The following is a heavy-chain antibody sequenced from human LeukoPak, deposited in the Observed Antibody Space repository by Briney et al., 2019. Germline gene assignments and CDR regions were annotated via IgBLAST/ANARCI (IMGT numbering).Heavy chain of an antibody. CDR2: IYYSGST. V-gene: IGHV4-59*01. J-gene: IGHJ3*02. CDR1: GGSISSYY. CDR3: ARVSLVGGVIVTPAFDI. D-gene: IGHD3-16*02. Sequence: SETLSLTCTVSGGSISSYYWSWIRQPLGKGLEWIGYIYYSGSTNYNPSLKSRVTISVDTSKNQFSLKLSSVTAADTAVYYCARVSLVGGVIVTPAFDIWGQGTMVTVSS.